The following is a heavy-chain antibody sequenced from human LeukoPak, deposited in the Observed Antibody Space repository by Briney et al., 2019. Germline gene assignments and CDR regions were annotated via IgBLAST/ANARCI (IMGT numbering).Heavy chain of an antibody. CDR1: GYTFTSYD. J-gene: IGHJ4*02. D-gene: IGHD3-3*01. Sequence: ASVKVSCKASGYTFTSYDINWVRQATGQGLEWMGWMNPNSGNTNYAEKFQGSVTMTTDTSTSTAYMELRSLRSGDTAVYYCARDKSITVFGVVSNFDYWGQGTLVTVSS. CDR2: MNPNSGNT. V-gene: IGHV1-8*02. CDR3: ARDKSITVFGVVSNFDY.